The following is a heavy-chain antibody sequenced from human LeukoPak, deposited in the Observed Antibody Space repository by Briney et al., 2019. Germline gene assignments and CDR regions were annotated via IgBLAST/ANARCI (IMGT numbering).Heavy chain of an antibody. V-gene: IGHV1-2*02. Sequence: ASVKVSCKASGYTFTGYYMHWVRQAPGQGLEWMGWINPNSGGTNYAQKFQGRVTMTRDTSISTANMELSRLRSDDTAVYYCARDGAGSGYYYYYYYYMDVWGKGTTVTVSS. CDR2: INPNSGGT. J-gene: IGHJ6*03. D-gene: IGHD3-22*01. CDR3: ARDGAGSGYYYYYYYYMDV. CDR1: GYTFTGYY.